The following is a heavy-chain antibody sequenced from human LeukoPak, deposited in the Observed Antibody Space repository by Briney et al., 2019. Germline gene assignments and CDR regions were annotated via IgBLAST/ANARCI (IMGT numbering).Heavy chain of an antibody. CDR2: IDSDGNST. CDR1: GLTFSSHC. J-gene: IGHJ4*02. V-gene: IGHV3-74*01. D-gene: IGHD6-19*01. Sequence: GGSLRLFCAASGLTFSSHCMLWVRHAPGEGLVCVTCIDSDGNSTNYADSVKGRVTISRDNAKNTLYLQMNSLRAEDTAVYYCARVAYSSGWYPRYYFDYWGQGTLVTVSS. CDR3: ARVAYSSGWYPRYYFDY.